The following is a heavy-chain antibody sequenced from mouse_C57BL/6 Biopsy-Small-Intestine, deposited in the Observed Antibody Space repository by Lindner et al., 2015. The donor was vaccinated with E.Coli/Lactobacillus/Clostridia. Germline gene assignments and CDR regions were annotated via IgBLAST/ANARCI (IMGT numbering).Heavy chain of an antibody. V-gene: IGHV14-2*01. CDR1: GFNIKDSL. CDR3: SRYGDYVWFVY. J-gene: IGHJ3*01. D-gene: IGHD2-13*01. Sequence: VQLQESGAELVRPGASVYLSCTASGFNIKDSLMHWVKQRPEQGLEWIGWIDPEDGETKYVPKFQDKATITADTSSNTAYLQLSSLTSEDTAIYYCSRYGDYVWFVYWGQGTLVTVSA. CDR2: IDPEDGET.